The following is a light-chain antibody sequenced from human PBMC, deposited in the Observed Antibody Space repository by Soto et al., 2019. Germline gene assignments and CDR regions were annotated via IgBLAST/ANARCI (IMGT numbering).Light chain of an antibody. Sequence: QPVLTQSPSASASLGASVKLTGTLSSGHSNYAIAWHQQQPEKGPRYLMKLNSDGSHTKGDGIPDRFSGSSSGAERYLTISSLQSEDEADYYCQTWGTGYWVFGGGTKVTVL. J-gene: IGLJ3*02. CDR2: LNSDGSH. V-gene: IGLV4-69*01. CDR3: QTWGTGYWV. CDR1: SGHSNYA.